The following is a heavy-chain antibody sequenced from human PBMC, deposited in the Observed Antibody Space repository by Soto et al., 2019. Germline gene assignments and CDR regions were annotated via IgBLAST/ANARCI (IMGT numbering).Heavy chain of an antibody. CDR2: ISGSGGST. Sequence: EVQLLESGGGLPQPGGSLRLSCEASGFTFSNYAMSWVRQPPGKGLEWVSVISGSGGSTDYADSVKGRFTISRDNSKNTLYLQMDSLRAEDTAVYYCAKAVAGDWYFDLWGRGTLVTLSS. J-gene: IGHJ2*01. CDR1: GFTFSNYA. D-gene: IGHD6-19*01. V-gene: IGHV3-23*01. CDR3: AKAVAGDWYFDL.